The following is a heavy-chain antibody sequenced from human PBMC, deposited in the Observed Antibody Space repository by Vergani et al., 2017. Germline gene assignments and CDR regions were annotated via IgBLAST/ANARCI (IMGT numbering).Heavy chain of an antibody. CDR3: XRIPTKTYCGGDCYYYYGMDV. CDR1: GFSLSNARMG. D-gene: IGHD2-21*02. V-gene: IGHV2-26*01. CDR2: IFSNDEK. J-gene: IGHJ6*02. Sequence: QVTLKESGPVLVKPTETLTLTCTVSGFSLSNARMGVSWIRQPPGKALEWLAHIFSNDEKSYSTSLKSRLTISKDTSKSQVVLPMTNMDPVDTATYYCXRIPTKTYCGGDCYYYYGMDVWGQGTTVTVSS.